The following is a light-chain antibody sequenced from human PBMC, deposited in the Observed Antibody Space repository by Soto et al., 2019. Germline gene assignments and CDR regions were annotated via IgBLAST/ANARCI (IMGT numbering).Light chain of an antibody. J-gene: IGKJ5*01. V-gene: IGKV1-9*01. CDR3: QQLTSYPRST. CDR2: AAS. Sequence: IKMTQSPSSLSASVVDRFTITFRASQSIGSYLNWYQQKPGKAPKLLIYAASTLQTGVPSRFSGSGSGTEFTLTISSLQPEDFATYHCQQLTSYPRSTFGQGTRLDI. CDR1: QSIGSY.